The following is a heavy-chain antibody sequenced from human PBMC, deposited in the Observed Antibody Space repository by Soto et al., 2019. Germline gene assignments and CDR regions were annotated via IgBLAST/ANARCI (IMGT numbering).Heavy chain of an antibody. D-gene: IGHD1-20*01. CDR2: ISSSSTYI. CDR3: AREPAITGKLFDP. Sequence: GGSLRPCSEDSGFTFGDSYMAWIRQAPGEWVEWISYISSSSTYIKYADSVKARFTISSVNAKNSLYLHMTNLRVGDKAVYYCAREPAITGKLFDPWGQGTLVHVSS. CDR1: GFTFGDSY. J-gene: IGHJ5*02. V-gene: IGHV3-11*06.